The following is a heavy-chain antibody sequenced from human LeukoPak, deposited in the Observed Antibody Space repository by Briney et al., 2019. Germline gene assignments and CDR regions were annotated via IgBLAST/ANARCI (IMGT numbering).Heavy chain of an antibody. Sequence: PGGSLRLSCAASGFTFNDYGMNWVRQAPGKGLEWVAFIRYDGSNNYYADSVKGRFTISRDNSKNTLYLQMNSLRAEDTAVYYCARGLVDTAMSGAFDIWGQGTMVTVSS. CDR2: IRYDGSNN. D-gene: IGHD5-18*01. V-gene: IGHV3-30*02. J-gene: IGHJ3*02. CDR1: GFTFNDYG. CDR3: ARGLVDTAMSGAFDI.